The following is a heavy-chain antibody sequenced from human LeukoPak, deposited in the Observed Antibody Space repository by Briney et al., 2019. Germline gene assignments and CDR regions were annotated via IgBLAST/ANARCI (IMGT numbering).Heavy chain of an antibody. CDR1: GFTFSSYW. J-gene: IGHJ5*02. V-gene: IGHV3-7*01. D-gene: IGHD3-9*01. CDR2: IKQDGSEK. Sequence: PGGSLRLSCAASGFTFSSYWMSWVRQAPGKGLEWVANIKQDGSEKYYVDSVKGRFTISRDNAKNSLYLQMNSLRAEDTAVYYCARQLRYFDWLLSGWFDPGAREPWSPSPQ. CDR3: ARQLRYFDWLLSGWFDP.